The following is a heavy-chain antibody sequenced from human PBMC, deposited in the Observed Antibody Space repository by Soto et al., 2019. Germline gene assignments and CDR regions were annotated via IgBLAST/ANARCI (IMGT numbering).Heavy chain of an antibody. CDR1: GGSISSGGYY. D-gene: IGHD3-10*01. J-gene: IGHJ1*01. Sequence: QVQLQESGPGLVKASQTLSLTCNVSGGSISSGGYYWTWIRQHPGKGLEWIGNIHHSGSTFYNPSLKSRVSISVDTSKNQSSLKLSSVTAADTAVYFCVRGVLSWGQGTLVNVSS. V-gene: IGHV4-31*03. CDR2: IHHSGST. CDR3: VRGVLS.